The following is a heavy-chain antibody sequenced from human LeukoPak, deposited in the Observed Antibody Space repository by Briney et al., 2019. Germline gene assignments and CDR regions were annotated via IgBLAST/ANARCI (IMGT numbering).Heavy chain of an antibody. V-gene: IGHV3-13*01. D-gene: IGHD1-26*01. CDR3: ARRLSGATAGDAFDI. J-gene: IGHJ3*02. Sequence: GGSLRLSCAASGFTFSSYDMHWVRQATGKGLEWVSAIGTAGDTYYPGSVKGRFTISRENAKNSLYLQMNSLRAGDTAVYYCARRLSGATAGDAFDIWGQGTMVTVSS. CDR2: IGTAGDT. CDR1: GFTFSSYD.